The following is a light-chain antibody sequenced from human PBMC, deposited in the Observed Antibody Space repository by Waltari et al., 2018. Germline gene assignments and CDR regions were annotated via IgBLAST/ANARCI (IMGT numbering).Light chain of an antibody. Sequence: DIVMTQSPDSLAVSLGERAPVNCKSSQSGSYSSQKKKYLAWYQQKPGQPPELLIHSASSRESGVPDRFSGSGSGTEFTHTISSRQAEDVAVYYCQQYYSTPLTFGGGTKVEIK. CDR3: QQYYSTPLT. V-gene: IGKV4-1*01. CDR1: QSGSYSSQKKKY. CDR2: SAS. J-gene: IGKJ4*01.